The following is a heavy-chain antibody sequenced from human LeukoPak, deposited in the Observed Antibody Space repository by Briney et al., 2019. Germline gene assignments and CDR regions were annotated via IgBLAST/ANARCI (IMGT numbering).Heavy chain of an antibody. CDR3: ARGDWGYTYGYTI. Sequence: GGSLRLSCAASGFTVSSNYMNWVRQAPGKGLEWVSVIFSGGNPYYADSVKGRFTISRDNSKNTVYLQMNSLRAEDTAVYYCARGDWGYTYGYTIWGQGTLVTVSS. CDR2: IFSGGNP. CDR1: GFTVSSNY. J-gene: IGHJ4*02. D-gene: IGHD5-18*01. V-gene: IGHV3-53*01.